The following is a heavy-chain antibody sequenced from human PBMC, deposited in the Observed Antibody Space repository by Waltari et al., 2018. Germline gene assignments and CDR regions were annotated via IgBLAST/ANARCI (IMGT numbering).Heavy chain of an antibody. D-gene: IGHD3-9*01. Sequence: VQLVASGGGVVQPGGSLRLSCAASGFPFSSYGMPWVPQAPGKGLEWVAFIRYDGRNKYYADSVKGRFTISRDNSKNTLYLQMNSLRAEDSAIYYCAKEELVRRYFDSALDYWGQGTLVTVSS. V-gene: IGHV3-30*02. J-gene: IGHJ4*02. CDR3: AKEELVRRYFDSALDY. CDR2: IRYDGRNK. CDR1: GFPFSSYG.